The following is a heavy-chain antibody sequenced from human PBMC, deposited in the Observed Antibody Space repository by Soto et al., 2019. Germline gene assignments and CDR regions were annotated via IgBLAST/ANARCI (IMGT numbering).Heavy chain of an antibody. D-gene: IGHD3-22*01. Sequence: ASVKVSCKTSGSTFTTYGISWVRQAPGQGLEWLGCISAYNGNTKYAQEFQGRVTMTTDTSTSTAYMELRSLRSDDTAVYYCARDPKGGYYASSGVNDAFDIWGQGTMATVSS. CDR2: ISAYNGNT. CDR3: ARDPKGGYYASSGVNDAFDI. J-gene: IGHJ3*02. V-gene: IGHV1-18*01. CDR1: GSTFTTYG.